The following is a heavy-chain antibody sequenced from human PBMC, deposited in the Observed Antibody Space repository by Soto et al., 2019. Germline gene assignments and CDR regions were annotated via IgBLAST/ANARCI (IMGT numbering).Heavy chain of an antibody. CDR2: INHSGST. Sequence: ENLSLTCAVYGGSFSGYYWSWIRQPPGKGLEWIGEINHSGSTNYNPSLKSRVTISVDTSKNQFSLKLSSVTAADTAVYYCARATFSSYYYDRSVYTFCGQRTLVIVSS. V-gene: IGHV4-34*01. CDR1: GGSFSGYY. CDR3: ARATFSSYYYDRSVYTF. J-gene: IGHJ1*01. D-gene: IGHD3-22*01.